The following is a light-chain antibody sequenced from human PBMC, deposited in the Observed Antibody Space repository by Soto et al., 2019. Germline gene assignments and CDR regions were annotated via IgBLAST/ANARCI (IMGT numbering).Light chain of an antibody. Sequence: DIQLTQSPSFLSASVGDKVTITCRASQGIANFLAWFQQKPGRAPNLLIYTAATLQGGVPSRFSGSGSGTEFTLTITSLQAEDFATSYCQQFYAFPRTFGQGTKVDIK. CDR2: TAA. J-gene: IGKJ1*01. V-gene: IGKV1-9*01. CDR3: QQFYAFPRT. CDR1: QGIANF.